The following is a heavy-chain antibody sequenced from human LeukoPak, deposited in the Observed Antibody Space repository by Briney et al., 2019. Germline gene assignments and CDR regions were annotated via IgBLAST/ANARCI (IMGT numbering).Heavy chain of an antibody. D-gene: IGHD3-10*01. CDR2: TYYRSKWYN. J-gene: IGHJ4*02. CDR3: ARDVVRGNGSGSRIYFDY. Sequence: SQTLSLTCAISGDSVSSNSAAWNWIRQSPSRGLEWLGRTYYRSKWYNDYAVSVKSRITINPDTSKNQFSLQLNSVTPEDTAVYYCARDVVRGNGSGSRIYFDYWGQGTLVTVSS. V-gene: IGHV6-1*01. CDR1: GDSVSSNSAA.